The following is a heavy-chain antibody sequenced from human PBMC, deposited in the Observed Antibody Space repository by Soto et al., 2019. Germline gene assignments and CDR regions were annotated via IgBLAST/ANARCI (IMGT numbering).Heavy chain of an antibody. D-gene: IGHD7-27*01. V-gene: IGHV1-8*01. J-gene: IGHJ4*02. CDR1: EYTFTTYD. CDR2: MSPHSGDT. CDR3: ARGPPNWGFDY. Sequence: QEQLVQSGAEVKKPGASVKVSCRASEYTFTTYDINWVRQATGQGLEWMGWMSPHSGDTGYAQKFQGRVSMTRDTSISTAYMELRSLRSDDTAVYYCARGPPNWGFDYWGPGTLVRVCS.